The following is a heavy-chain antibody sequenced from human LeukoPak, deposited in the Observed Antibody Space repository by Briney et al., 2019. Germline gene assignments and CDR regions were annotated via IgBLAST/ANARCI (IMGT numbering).Heavy chain of an antibody. D-gene: IGHD5-24*01. CDR2: ISGSGTTT. J-gene: IGHJ4*02. Sequence: PGGSLSLSCAASGLTFRSYAMTWVRQAPGKGLEWVSSISGSGTTTYFADSVKGRFTISRDNSKGSLYLQMNGLRDEDTAIYYCAQDRGYNYPCRYFDHWGQGSLVTVSS. CDR3: AQDRGYNYPCRYFDH. CDR1: GLTFRSYA. V-gene: IGHV3-23*01.